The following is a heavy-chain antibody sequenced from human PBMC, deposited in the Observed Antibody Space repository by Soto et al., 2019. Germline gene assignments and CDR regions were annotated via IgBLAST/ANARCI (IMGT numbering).Heavy chain of an antibody. V-gene: IGHV3-30-3*01. CDR2: ISYDGSNK. J-gene: IGHJ1*01. CDR1: GFTFSSYA. CDR3: ASGTSLKPLAK. Sequence: GGSLRLSCAASGFTFSSYAMHWVRQAPGKGLEWVAVISYDGSNKYYADSVKGRFTISRDNSKNTLYLQMNSLRAEDTAVYYCASGTSLKPLAKGGQDTLVTVSS.